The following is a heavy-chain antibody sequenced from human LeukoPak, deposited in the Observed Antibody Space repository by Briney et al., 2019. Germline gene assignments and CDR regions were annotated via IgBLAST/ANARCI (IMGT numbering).Heavy chain of an antibody. Sequence: SETLSLTCAVYGGSFSGYYWSWIRQPPGKGLEWIGEINHSGSTNYNPSLKSRVTISVDTSKNQFSLRLSSVTAADTAVYYCARVVVVVPAAIETFDPWGQGTLVTVSS. J-gene: IGHJ5*02. CDR3: ARVVVVVPAAIETFDP. CDR1: GGSFSGYY. CDR2: INHSGST. D-gene: IGHD2-2*02. V-gene: IGHV4-34*01.